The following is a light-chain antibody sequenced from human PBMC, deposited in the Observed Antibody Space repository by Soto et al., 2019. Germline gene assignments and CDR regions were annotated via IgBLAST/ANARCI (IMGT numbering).Light chain of an antibody. CDR3: MQGTHCPPWT. J-gene: IGKJ1*01. V-gene: IGKV2-30*01. CDR2: KVS. Sequence: DVVMTQSPLSLPVTLGQPASISCRSSQSLVSTDGNTYLNWFQQRPGHSPRRLIYKVSNRDSGVPDRFSGSGSGTDVTLTISRVEAEDVGGYYCMQGTHCPPWTFGQGTKVEIK. CDR1: QSLVSTDGNTY.